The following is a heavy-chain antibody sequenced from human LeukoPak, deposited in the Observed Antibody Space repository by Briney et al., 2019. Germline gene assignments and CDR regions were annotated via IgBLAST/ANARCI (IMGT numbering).Heavy chain of an antibody. J-gene: IGHJ4*02. V-gene: IGHV3-15*01. CDR1: GFTFSNAG. CDR3: TTHDSGTAYTYYFEN. D-gene: IGHD3-10*01. Sequence: GGSLRLSCAASGFTFSNAGMSWVRQAPGKGLEWVGRIKGKSDGGTTDYAAPVKGRFTISRDDSKNTLYLQMNSLKTEDTAVYYCTTHDSGTAYTYYFENWGQGTLVTVSS. CDR2: IKGKSDGGTT.